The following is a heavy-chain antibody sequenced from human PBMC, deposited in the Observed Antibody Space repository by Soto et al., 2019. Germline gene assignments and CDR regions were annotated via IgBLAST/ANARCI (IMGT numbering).Heavy chain of an antibody. CDR1: GFTFSNYA. J-gene: IGHJ4*02. CDR2: ISGSGSTP. D-gene: IGHD1-1*01. V-gene: IGHV3-23*01. Sequence: EVQLLESGGGLVQPGGSLRLSCAASGFTFSNYAMTWVRQAPGKGLEWVSTISGSGSTPYYADSVKGRFTISRDNSKNTLWLQLNSLRAEDTAIYYCAKDRARSGAKSGLFDFWGRGTLVTVSS. CDR3: AKDRARSGAKSGLFDF.